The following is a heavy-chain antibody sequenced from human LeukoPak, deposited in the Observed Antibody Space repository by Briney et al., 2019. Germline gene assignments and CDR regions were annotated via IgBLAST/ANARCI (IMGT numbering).Heavy chain of an antibody. CDR1: GYTLTELS. Sequence: ASVKVSCKVSGYTLTELSIYWVRQAPGKGLEWMGGFDPEDGETIYAQKFQGRVTMTEDTSTDTAYMELSSLRSEDTAVYYCATGEGAYCGGDCYSDAFDIWGQGTMVTVSS. CDR3: ATGEGAYCGGDCYSDAFDI. D-gene: IGHD2-21*02. CDR2: FDPEDGET. J-gene: IGHJ3*02. V-gene: IGHV1-24*01.